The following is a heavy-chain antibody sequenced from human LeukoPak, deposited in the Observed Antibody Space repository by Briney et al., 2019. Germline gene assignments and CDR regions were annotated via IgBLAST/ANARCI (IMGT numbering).Heavy chain of an antibody. J-gene: IGHJ4*02. Sequence: SQTLSLTCAISGDSVSSNSAAWNWIRQSPSRGLEWLGRTYYRSKWYNDYAVSVRSRITINPDTSKNQFSLQLNSVTPEDTAVYYCAREDFRDIVATTFDYWGQGTLVTVSS. V-gene: IGHV6-1*01. CDR1: GDSVSSNSAA. CDR3: AREDFRDIVATTFDY. CDR2: TYYRSKWYN. D-gene: IGHD5-12*01.